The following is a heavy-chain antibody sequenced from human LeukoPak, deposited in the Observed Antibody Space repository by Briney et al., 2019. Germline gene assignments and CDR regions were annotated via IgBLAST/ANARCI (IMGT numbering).Heavy chain of an antibody. CDR1: VYTFTIYD. V-gene: IGHV1-18*01. Sequence: GATVTVSFRASVYTFTIYDINWVRQAPAQGREGMGWISAYNDNTNYTQKLQGRVTITTDTYTSTASMELRSLRSDDTAVYYCARDVYYDSSGRYDYWGQGTLVTVSS. CDR3: ARDVYYDSSGRYDY. D-gene: IGHD3-22*01. J-gene: IGHJ4*02. CDR2: ISAYNDNT.